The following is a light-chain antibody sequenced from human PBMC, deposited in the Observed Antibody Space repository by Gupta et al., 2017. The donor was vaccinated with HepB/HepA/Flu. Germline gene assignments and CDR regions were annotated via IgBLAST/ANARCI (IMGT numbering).Light chain of an antibody. CDR2: DTS. J-gene: IGKJ5*01. CDR1: QYVDIY. Sequence: EIVLTQSPATLSLSPGERGTLSCKASQYVDIYLAWYQQIPGQPPRLLIYDTSNRATGTPARFSGSGSGTDFTLTIASLEPEDFAIYYCQQCRSWPITFGQGTRLEIK. V-gene: IGKV3-11*01. CDR3: QQCRSWPIT.